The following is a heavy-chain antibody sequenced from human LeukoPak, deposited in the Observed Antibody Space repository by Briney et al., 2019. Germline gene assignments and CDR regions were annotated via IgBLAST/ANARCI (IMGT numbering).Heavy chain of an antibody. D-gene: IGHD6-19*01. CDR2: INPSGGST. CDR1: GCTFTSYY. J-gene: IGHJ4*02. V-gene: IGHV1-46*01. CDR3: AYRIAVAGTQFDY. Sequence: ASVKVSCKASGCTFTSYYMHWVRQAPGQGLEWMGIINPSGGSTSYAQKFQGRVTMTRDTSTSTVYMELSSLRSEDTAVYYCAYRIAVAGTQFDYWGQGTLVTVSS.